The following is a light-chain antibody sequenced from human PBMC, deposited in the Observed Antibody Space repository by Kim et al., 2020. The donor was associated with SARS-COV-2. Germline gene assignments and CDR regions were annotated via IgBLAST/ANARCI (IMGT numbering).Light chain of an antibody. J-gene: IGLJ3*02. CDR2: DVS. CDR3: SSYTSSSTWV. CDR1: SSDVGGYNS. V-gene: IGLV2-14*03. Sequence: QSALTQPASVSGSPGQSITISCTGTSSDVGGYNSVSWYQQHPGKAPKLMIYDVSNRPSGVSNRFSASKSGNTASLTISGLQAEDEADYYCSSYTSSSTWVFGGGTQLTVL.